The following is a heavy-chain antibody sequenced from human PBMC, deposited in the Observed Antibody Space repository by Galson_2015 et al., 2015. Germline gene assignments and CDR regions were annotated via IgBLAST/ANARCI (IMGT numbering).Heavy chain of an antibody. CDR2: IKYDGSEK. Sequence: SLRLSCAASGFTFSSHGMHWVRQAPGKGLEWVANIKYDGSEKNYVDSVKGRFTISRDNAKNSLYLQMNSLRGEDTAVYYCARGSWDIVVVSAAGDAFTIWGQGTMVTVSS. D-gene: IGHD2-2*01. J-gene: IGHJ3*02. CDR1: GFTFSSHG. CDR3: ARGSWDIVVVSAAGDAFTI. V-gene: IGHV3-7*01.